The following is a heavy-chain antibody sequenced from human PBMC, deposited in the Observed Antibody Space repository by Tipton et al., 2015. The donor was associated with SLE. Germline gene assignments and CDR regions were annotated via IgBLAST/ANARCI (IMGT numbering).Heavy chain of an antibody. CDR3: ARDPQTYHNFWGAYHWFDP. CDR2: INHSGST. J-gene: IGHJ5*02. D-gene: IGHD3-16*01. Sequence: TLSLTCAVYGGSFSGYYWSWIRQPQGKGLEWIGEINHSGSTNYNPSLKSRVTISVDTSKNQFSLKLSSVTAADTAVYYCARDPQTYHNFWGAYHWFDPWGQGTLVTASS. CDR1: GGSFSGYY. V-gene: IGHV4-34*01.